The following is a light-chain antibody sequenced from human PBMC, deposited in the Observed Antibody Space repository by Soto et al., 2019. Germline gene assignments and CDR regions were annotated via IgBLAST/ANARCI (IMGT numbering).Light chain of an antibody. V-gene: IGLV1-40*01. J-gene: IGLJ1*01. CDR2: GNN. CDR3: QSYDSTLSGLYV. Sequence: QSVLTQPPSMSGAPGQRVTISCTGTSANIGAGYDVHWYQQLPGMAPKLLIYGNNKRTSGVPDRFSGSKSGTSASLAITGLQAEDEADYYCQSYDSTLSGLYVLGTGTKVTVL. CDR1: SANIGAGYD.